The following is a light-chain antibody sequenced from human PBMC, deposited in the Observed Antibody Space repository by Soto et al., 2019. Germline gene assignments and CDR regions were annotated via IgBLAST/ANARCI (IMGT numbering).Light chain of an antibody. V-gene: IGKV3-15*01. CDR2: DAS. CDR1: QNIDNK. J-gene: IGKJ1*01. CDR3: QEFHYWWT. Sequence: RTQSPATRSGSPWDRATLSCMASQNIDNKLVWYQQKPGQVPRLLIYDASTRATGIPARFSGSGYGTEFTLTISSLPSEDFAFYYCQEFHYWWTFGQGTKVDSK.